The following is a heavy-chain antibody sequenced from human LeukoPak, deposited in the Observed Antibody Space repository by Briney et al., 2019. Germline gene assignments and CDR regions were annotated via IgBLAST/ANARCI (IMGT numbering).Heavy chain of an antibody. J-gene: IGHJ4*02. V-gene: IGHV3-15*07. D-gene: IGHD1-1*01. CDR1: GFTFSDSA. Sequence: GGSLKLSCAASGFTFSDSAIHWVRQASGKGLEWVGRIKSKTDGGTTDYAAPVKGRFTISRDDSKNTMYLQMNSLKIEDTAVYYCTTAGYNWGQGTLVTVSS. CDR2: IKSKTDGGTT. CDR3: TTAGYN.